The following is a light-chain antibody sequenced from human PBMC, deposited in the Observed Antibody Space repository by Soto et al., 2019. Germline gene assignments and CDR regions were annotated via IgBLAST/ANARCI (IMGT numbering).Light chain of an antibody. V-gene: IGKV3-11*01. CDR1: QSVSSR. Sequence: EIVMTQSPGTLSLSPGERATLSCRASQSVSSRLAWYQQKPGQAPRLLISGASSRATGIPARFSGSGSGTDFTLTISSLEPEDFAVYYCQQRSNWPPKITFGRGTRLEIK. CDR2: GAS. CDR3: QQRSNWPPKIT. J-gene: IGKJ5*01.